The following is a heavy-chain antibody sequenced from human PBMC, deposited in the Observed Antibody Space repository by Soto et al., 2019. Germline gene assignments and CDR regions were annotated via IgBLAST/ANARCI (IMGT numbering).Heavy chain of an antibody. V-gene: IGHV3-23*01. CDR2: ISNSGGST. D-gene: IGHD3-22*01. Sequence: PGGSLRLSCVASGFTFSYYTMSWVRQAPGKGLEWVSGISNSGGSTYYADSVKGRFTISRDNSKNTLYLQMNSLRAEDTAVYYCARDRVESGYPEYFQHWGQGTLVTVSS. CDR3: ARDRVESGYPEYFQH. J-gene: IGHJ1*01. CDR1: GFTFSYYT.